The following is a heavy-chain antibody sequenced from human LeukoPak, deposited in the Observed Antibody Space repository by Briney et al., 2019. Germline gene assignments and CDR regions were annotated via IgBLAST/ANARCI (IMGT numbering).Heavy chain of an antibody. D-gene: IGHD3-10*01. V-gene: IGHV1-69*05. CDR2: IIPIFGTA. CDR3: ASGTTYYYGSGRGYYMDV. CDR1: GGTFSSYA. Sequence: ASVKVSCKASGGTFSSYAISWVRQAPGQGLEWMGGIIPIFGTANYAQKFQGRVTITTDESTSTAYMELSSLRSEDTAMYYCASGTTYYYGSGRGYYMDVWGKGTTVTVSS. J-gene: IGHJ6*03.